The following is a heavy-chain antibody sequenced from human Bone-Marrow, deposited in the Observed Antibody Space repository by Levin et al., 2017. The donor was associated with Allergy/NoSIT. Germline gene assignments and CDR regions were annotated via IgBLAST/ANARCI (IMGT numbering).Heavy chain of an antibody. D-gene: IGHD3-3*01. Sequence: PGGSLRLSCAASGFTFSSYAMSWVRQAPGKGLEWVSSLSNSGASTYYADSVKGRFTISRDNSKNTLHLQRNSLRAEDPAVYYCAKDRDVYYDFWAAYYSYSMDLSRQGPPVTVSS. CDR2: LSNSGAST. J-gene: IGHJ6*02. CDR3: AKDRDVYYDFWAAYYSYSMDL. V-gene: IGHV3-23*01. CDR1: GFTFSSYA.